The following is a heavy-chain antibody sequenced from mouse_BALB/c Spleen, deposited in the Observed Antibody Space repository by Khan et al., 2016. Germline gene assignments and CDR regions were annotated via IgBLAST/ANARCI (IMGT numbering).Heavy chain of an antibody. CDR1: GYAFSRYW. Sequence: QVQLKQSGAELVRPGSSVKISCKASGYAFSRYWMNWVKQRPGQGLEWIGQIYPGDGDTNYNGKFKGKATLTADKSSSTAYMQLSSLTSEDSAVYFCARSGGGPAYWGQGTLVTVSA. V-gene: IGHV1-80*01. CDR2: IYPGDGDT. J-gene: IGHJ3*01. CDR3: ARSGGGPAY.